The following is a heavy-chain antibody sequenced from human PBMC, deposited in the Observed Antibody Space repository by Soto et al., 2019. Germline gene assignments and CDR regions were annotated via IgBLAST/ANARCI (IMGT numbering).Heavy chain of an antibody. V-gene: IGHV3-7*01. J-gene: IGHJ5*02. CDR3: AREADILNWFDP. D-gene: IGHD3-9*01. Sequence: GGSLRLSCAASGLTFSSDWMSWVRQAPGKGLEWVANIKQDGSEKNYVDSVKGRFTISRDNAKNSLYLQMNSLRAEDTAVYYCAREADILNWFDPWGQGTLVTVSS. CDR2: IKQDGSEK. CDR1: GLTFSSDW.